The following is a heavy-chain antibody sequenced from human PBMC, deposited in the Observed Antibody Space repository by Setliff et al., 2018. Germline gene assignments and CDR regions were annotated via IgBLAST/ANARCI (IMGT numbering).Heavy chain of an antibody. CDR2: IIPNFGTT. J-gene: IGHJ6*03. D-gene: IGHD3-22*01. CDR1: GGTFRSYG. Sequence: SVKVSCKASGGTFRSYGISWVRQAPGQGLEWMGGIIPNFGTTSYAQKFQGRVTIITDESTNTAFMQLSSLRSDDTAVYYCVREGVDSRSSTDYRYYMDVWGKGTTVTVSS. CDR3: VREGVDSRSSTDYRYYMDV. V-gene: IGHV1-69*05.